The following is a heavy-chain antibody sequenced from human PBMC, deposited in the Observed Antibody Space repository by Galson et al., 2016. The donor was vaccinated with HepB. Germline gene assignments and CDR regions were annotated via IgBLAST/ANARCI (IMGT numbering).Heavy chain of an antibody. D-gene: IGHD2-15*01. V-gene: IGHV3-23*01. CDR3: AKGMDIVVVVAVGYSYYGMDD. J-gene: IGHJ6*02. Sequence: SLRLSCAASGFAFSSYAMNWVRQAPGKGLEWVAGISSPGGTPYYADSVKGRFTISRDNSKNTLYLQMNSLRAEDTAVYFCAKGMDIVVVVAVGYSYYGMDDWGQGTTVTVSS. CDR2: ISSPGGTP. CDR1: GFAFSSYA.